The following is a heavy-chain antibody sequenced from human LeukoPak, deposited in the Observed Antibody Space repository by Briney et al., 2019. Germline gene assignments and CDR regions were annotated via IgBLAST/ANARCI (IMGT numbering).Heavy chain of an antibody. J-gene: IGHJ2*01. Sequence: SETLSLTCTVSGGSISSYDWRWIRQPAGKGLEWIGRIYTSGSPNYNPSLKSRVTMSVDTSKNQFSLKLSSVTAADTAVYYCARLSSSWYQDWYFDLWGRGTLVTVSS. CDR3: ARLSSSWYQDWYFDL. V-gene: IGHV4-4*07. CDR2: IYTSGSP. D-gene: IGHD6-13*01. CDR1: GGSISSYD.